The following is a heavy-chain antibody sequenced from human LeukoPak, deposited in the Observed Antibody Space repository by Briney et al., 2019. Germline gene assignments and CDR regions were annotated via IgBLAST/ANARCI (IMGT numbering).Heavy chain of an antibody. CDR1: GFTFNTYW. J-gene: IGHJ6*02. V-gene: IGHV3-7*01. Sequence: GSLRLSCAASGFTFNTYWMSWVRQAPGKGLEWVANIKDDGSERYYVDSVKGRFSISRDNAKSSLYLQVNSLRAEDTAVYYCARDDRGYYYDSSGHNRIFYFYALDVWGQGTTVTVSS. D-gene: IGHD3-22*01. CDR3: ARDDRGYYYDSSGHNRIFYFYALDV. CDR2: IKDDGSER.